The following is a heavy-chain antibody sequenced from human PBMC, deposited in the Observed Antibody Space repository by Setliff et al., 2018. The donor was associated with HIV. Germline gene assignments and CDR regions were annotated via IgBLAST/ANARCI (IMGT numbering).Heavy chain of an antibody. CDR1: GYSLSTYA. D-gene: IGHD2-8*01. CDR3: VRLTADRTNYYYYMDV. V-gene: IGHV1-18*01. CDR2: IDSNNGNR. Sequence: SVTVPRKASGYSLSTYAISWVRQAPGQGLAWMGWIDSNNGNRNFAQKLRGRVTKTTDISTNTAYMEVRSLSFDDTAVYYCVRLTADRTNYYYYMDVWGKGTTVTV. J-gene: IGHJ6*03.